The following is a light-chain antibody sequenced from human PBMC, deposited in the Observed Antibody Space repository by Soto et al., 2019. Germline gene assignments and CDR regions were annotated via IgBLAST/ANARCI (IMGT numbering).Light chain of an antibody. Sequence: EIVMTQSPATLSVSPGERATLSCRASQSVSSNLAWYQQKPGQAPRLLIYGASTRATGISARFSGSGSGTEFTLTISSLQPEDFAVYYCQQYNNWPQTFGQGTKVEIK. CDR3: QQYNNWPQT. CDR2: GAS. J-gene: IGKJ1*01. V-gene: IGKV3-15*01. CDR1: QSVSSN.